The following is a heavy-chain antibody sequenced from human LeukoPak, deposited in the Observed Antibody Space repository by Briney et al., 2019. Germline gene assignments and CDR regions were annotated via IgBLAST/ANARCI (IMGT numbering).Heavy chain of an antibody. D-gene: IGHD5-12*01. V-gene: IGHV4-59*01. Sequence: SETLSLTCTVSGGSISSYYWSWIRQPPGKGLEWIGYIYYSGSTNYNPSLKSRVTISVDTSKNQFSLKLSSVTAADTAVYYCARGNSGYDRRSDYWGQGTLVTVSS. J-gene: IGHJ4*02. CDR1: GGSISSYY. CDR3: ARGNSGYDRRSDY. CDR2: IYYSGST.